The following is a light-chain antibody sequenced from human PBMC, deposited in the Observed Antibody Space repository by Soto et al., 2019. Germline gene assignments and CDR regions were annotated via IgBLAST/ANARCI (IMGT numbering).Light chain of an antibody. J-gene: IGKJ4*01. CDR1: QSVSSY. Sequence: EIVLTQSPATLSLSPGERATLSCRASQSVSSYLAWYQQKPGQAPRLLIYDASNRATGIPARFSGSGSGTDFTLTISSLVPADFAVYYCQQRSNWLTFGGGTKVEIK. V-gene: IGKV3-11*01. CDR2: DAS. CDR3: QQRSNWLT.